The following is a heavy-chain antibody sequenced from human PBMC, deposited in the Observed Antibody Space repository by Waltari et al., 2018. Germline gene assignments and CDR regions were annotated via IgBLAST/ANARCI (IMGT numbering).Heavy chain of an antibody. CDR2: IIPPLGIA. CDR3: ARGEAVWFGEPNWFDP. J-gene: IGHJ5*02. D-gene: IGHD3-10*01. Sequence: VQLVQSGAEVKKPGSSVTVSCKAPGGTFSSYTISWVREAPGQGLAWMGRIIPPLGIANCAQKCKGRVTITADKSTSTSYMELSSLRSEDTAVYYCARGEAVWFGEPNWFDPWGQGTLVTVSS. CDR1: GGTFSSYT. V-gene: IGHV1-69*02.